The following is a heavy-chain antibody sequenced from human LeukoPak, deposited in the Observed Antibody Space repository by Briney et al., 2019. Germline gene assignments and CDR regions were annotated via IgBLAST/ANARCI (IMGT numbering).Heavy chain of an antibody. D-gene: IGHD2-15*01. CDR3: ARDHAGSGRAFDY. V-gene: IGHV3-11*06. Sequence: PGGSLRLSCAASGFTPSDYYMNWIRQAPGKGLEWVSYMSRSSSYTNYADSVKGRFTISRDDAKNSLYLQMDSLRAEDTAVYYCARDHAGSGRAFDYWGQGTLVTVSS. CDR2: MSRSSSYT. CDR1: GFTPSDYY. J-gene: IGHJ4*02.